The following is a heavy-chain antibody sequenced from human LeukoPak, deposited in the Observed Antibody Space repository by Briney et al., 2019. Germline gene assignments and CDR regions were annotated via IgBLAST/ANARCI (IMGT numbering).Heavy chain of an antibody. CDR2: INPNSGGT. D-gene: IGHD2-2*01. V-gene: IGHV1-2*02. CDR1: GYTFTGYY. J-gene: IGHJ5*02. CDR3: AREVTYCSSTSCYWFDP. Sequence: ASVKVSCKASGYTFTGYYMHWVRQAPGQGREWMGWINPNSGGTNYAQKFQGRVTMTRDTSISTAYMELSRLRSDDTAVYYCAREVTYCSSTSCYWFDPWGQGTLVTVSS.